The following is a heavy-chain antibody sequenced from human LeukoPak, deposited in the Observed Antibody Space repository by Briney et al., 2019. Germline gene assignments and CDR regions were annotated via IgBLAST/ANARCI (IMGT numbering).Heavy chain of an antibody. Sequence: GGSLRLSCAASGFTFSNAWMSWVRQAPGKGLEWVGRIKSKTDGGTTDYAAPVKGRFTISRDDSKNTLYLQMNSLKTEDTAVYYCTADRYYYDSSGYYYYYWGQGTLVTVSS. D-gene: IGHD3-22*01. CDR1: GFTFSNAW. V-gene: IGHV3-15*01. J-gene: IGHJ4*02. CDR3: TADRYYYDSSGYYYYY. CDR2: IKSKTDGGTT.